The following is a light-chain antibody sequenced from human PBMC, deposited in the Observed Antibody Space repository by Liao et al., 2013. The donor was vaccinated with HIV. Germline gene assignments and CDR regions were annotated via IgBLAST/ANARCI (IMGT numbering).Light chain of an antibody. CDR1: NIGSKS. CDR3: QAWDSSTLWV. Sequence: SYVLTQPPSVSVAPGKTARITCGGNNIGSKSVHWYQQKPGQAPVLVIYYDSDRPSGIPERFSGSNSGNTATLTISGTQAMDEADYYCQAWDSSTLWVFGGGTKLTVL. J-gene: IGLJ3*02. CDR2: YDS. V-gene: IGLV3-21*01.